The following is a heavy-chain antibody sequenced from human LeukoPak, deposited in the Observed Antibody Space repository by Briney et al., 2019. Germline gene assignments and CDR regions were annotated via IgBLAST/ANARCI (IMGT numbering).Heavy chain of an antibody. CDR2: IGGGGPTT. V-gene: IGHV3-23*01. D-gene: IGHD6-19*01. Sequence: GGSLRLSCAASGFTFSTYAMNWVRQAPAKGLEWVSTIGGGGPTTDYADSVEDRFTISRGNSKNTLYLQMNSLRAVDTAVYFCARGFLGGTDQYFDSWGQGTLVTVSS. CDR1: GFTFSTYA. CDR3: ARGFLGGTDQYFDS. J-gene: IGHJ4*02.